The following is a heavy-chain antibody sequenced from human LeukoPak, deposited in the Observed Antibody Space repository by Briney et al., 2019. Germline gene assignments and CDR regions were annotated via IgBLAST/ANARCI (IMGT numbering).Heavy chain of an antibody. D-gene: IGHD5-12*01. Sequence: PSETLSLTCTVSGGSISSYYWSWIRQPPGKGLEWIGYIYYSGSTYYNPSLKSRVTISVDKSKNQFSLKLSSVTAADTAVYYCARGGSDSGYDRKNWFDPWGQGTLVTVSS. J-gene: IGHJ5*02. CDR3: ARGGSDSGYDRKNWFDP. CDR2: IYYSGST. CDR1: GGSISSYY. V-gene: IGHV4-59*12.